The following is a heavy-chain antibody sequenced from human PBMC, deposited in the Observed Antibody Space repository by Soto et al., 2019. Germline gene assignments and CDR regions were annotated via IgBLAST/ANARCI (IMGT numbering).Heavy chain of an antibody. Sequence: PGGTLSISCAASGFTFSSYGMHWVRQAPGKGLEWVAVISYDGSNKYYADSVKGRFTISRDNSKNTLYLQMNSLRAEDTAVYYCAKDGNYDSSGYSHFDYWGQGTLVTVSS. CDR2: ISYDGSNK. CDR1: GFTFSSYG. J-gene: IGHJ4*02. CDR3: AKDGNYDSSGYSHFDY. V-gene: IGHV3-30*18. D-gene: IGHD3-22*01.